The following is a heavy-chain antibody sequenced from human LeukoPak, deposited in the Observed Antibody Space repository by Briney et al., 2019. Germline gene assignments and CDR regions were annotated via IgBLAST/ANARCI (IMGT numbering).Heavy chain of an antibody. CDR3: ASKLAWTPFDY. Sequence: SETLSLTCAVYGGSFSGYYWSWIRLPPGKGLEWIGEINHSGSTNYNPSLKSRVTISVDTSKNQFSLKLSSVTAADTAVYYCASKLAWTPFDYWGQGTLVTVSS. J-gene: IGHJ4*02. CDR2: INHSGST. CDR1: GGSFSGYY. V-gene: IGHV4-34*01. D-gene: IGHD1-1*01.